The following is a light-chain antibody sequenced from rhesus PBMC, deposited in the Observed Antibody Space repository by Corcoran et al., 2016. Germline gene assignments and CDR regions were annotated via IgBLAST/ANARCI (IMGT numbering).Light chain of an antibody. CDR2: SDD. Sequence: QSVLTQPPSASGAARKSVTISCSGSSSNIGSNSVSWYQQFPGTAPKLLIYSDDQRASGVSDRFSGSKSGTSASLAISGLQTEDDAYYYCAAWDASLSGDIFGAGTRLTVL. J-gene: IGLJ1*01. V-gene: IGLV1-60*01. CDR1: SSNIGSNS. CDR3: AAWDASLSGDI.